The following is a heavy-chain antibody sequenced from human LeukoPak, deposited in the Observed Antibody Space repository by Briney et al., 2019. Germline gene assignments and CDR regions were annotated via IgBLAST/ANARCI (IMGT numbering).Heavy chain of an antibody. J-gene: IGHJ4*02. Sequence: PSETLSLTCTVSGYSITIAYYWGWVRQPPGKGLEWVGNVYHGVSTYYNPSLKSRVTISVDASKNQFSLKLSSVTAADTAVYYRARRGLRWSRDYWGQGTLVTVSS. D-gene: IGHD4-23*01. V-gene: IGHV4-38-2*02. CDR2: VYHGVST. CDR3: ARRGLRWSRDY. CDR1: GYSITIAYY.